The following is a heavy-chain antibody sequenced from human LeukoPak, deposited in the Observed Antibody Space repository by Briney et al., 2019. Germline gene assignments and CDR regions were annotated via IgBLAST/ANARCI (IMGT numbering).Heavy chain of an antibody. V-gene: IGHV1-18*01. J-gene: IGHJ6*03. CDR1: GYTFTSYG. D-gene: IGHD2-2*01. CDR2: ISAYNGNT. Sequence: VASVKVSCKASGYTFTSYGISWVRQAPGQGLEWMGWISAYNGNTNYAQKLQGRVTMTTDTSTSTAYMELRSPRSDDTAVYYCARVYCSSTSCYFSYYYYMDVWGKGTTVTVSS. CDR3: ARVYCSSTSCYFSYYYYMDV.